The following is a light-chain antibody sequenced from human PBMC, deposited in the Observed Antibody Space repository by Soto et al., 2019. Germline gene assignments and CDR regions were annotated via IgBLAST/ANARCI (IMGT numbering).Light chain of an antibody. CDR3: QQYNNYPRT. Sequence: DIQMTQSPSTLSASVGDRVTVTCRASQTISSWLAWYQQKQGKAPKLXIYDASNLDNGVPSRFSGSGSGTELTITISSLQPDDFETYYCQQYNNYPRTFGQGTKVDIK. CDR2: DAS. V-gene: IGKV1-5*01. CDR1: QTISSW. J-gene: IGKJ1*01.